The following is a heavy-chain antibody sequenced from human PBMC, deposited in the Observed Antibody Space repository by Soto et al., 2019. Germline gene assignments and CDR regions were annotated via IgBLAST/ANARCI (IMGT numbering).Heavy chain of an antibody. CDR3: AREGGYYGSALDP. CDR1: GFTFSTYA. Sequence: EVHLLVSGGGLVQPGGSLRLSCSTSGFTFSTYAMNWVRQAPGKGLEWVSALSGSGGTTYYADSVRGRFTISRENAKNSLYLEMNSLRAGDTAVYYCAREGGYYGSALDPWGQGTLVIVSS. D-gene: IGHD3-10*01. J-gene: IGHJ5*02. V-gene: IGHV3-23*01. CDR2: LSGSGGTT.